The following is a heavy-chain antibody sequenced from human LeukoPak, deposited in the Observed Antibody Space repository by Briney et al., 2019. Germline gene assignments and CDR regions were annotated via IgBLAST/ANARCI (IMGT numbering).Heavy chain of an antibody. D-gene: IGHD6-13*01. J-gene: IGHJ6*03. CDR3: ARVAAAGPFYYYYYMDV. Sequence: ASVKVSCKASGYTFTSYAMNWVRQAPGQGLEWMGWINTNTGNPTYAQGFTGRFVFSLDTSVSTAYLQISSLKAEDTAVYYCARVAAAGPFYYYYYMDVWGKGTTVTVSS. CDR1: GYTFTSYA. CDR2: INTNTGNP. V-gene: IGHV7-4-1*02.